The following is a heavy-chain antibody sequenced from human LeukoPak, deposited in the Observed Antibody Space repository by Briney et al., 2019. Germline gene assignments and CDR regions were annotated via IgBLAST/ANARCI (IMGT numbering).Heavy chain of an antibody. D-gene: IGHD2-2*01. CDR3: ARAYCSSTSCYVGFDY. CDR1: GFTFSRYA. Sequence: PGRSLRLSCVASGFTFSRYAMVWVRQAPGKGLQWVAVISNDGSTENYVDSVKGRFTISRDNSKNTLYLHMNSLRAEDTAVYYCARAYCSSTSCYVGFDYWGQGTLVTVSS. CDR2: ISNDGSTE. J-gene: IGHJ4*02. V-gene: IGHV3-30-3*01.